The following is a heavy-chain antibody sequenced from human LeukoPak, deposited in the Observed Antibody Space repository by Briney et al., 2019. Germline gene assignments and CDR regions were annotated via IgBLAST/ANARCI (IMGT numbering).Heavy chain of an antibody. J-gene: IGHJ4*02. CDR1: GFAFSNYA. D-gene: IGHD2-2*01. CDR2: ISSNGGST. Sequence: EGSLRLSCTASGFAFSNYAMHWVRQAPGKGLEYVAAISSNGGSTYYANSVKGRVTISRDNSKNTLHLQMGSLRAEDMAVYYFARLYCSSTSCFFDYGGKGTLVTVSS. V-gene: IGHV3-64*01. CDR3: ARLYCSSTSCFFDY.